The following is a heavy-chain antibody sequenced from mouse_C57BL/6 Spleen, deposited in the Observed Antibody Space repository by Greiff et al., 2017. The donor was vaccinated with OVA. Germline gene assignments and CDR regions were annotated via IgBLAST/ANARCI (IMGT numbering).Heavy chain of an antibody. CDR1: GFPITSGYY. D-gene: IGHD1-1*02. CDR3: AGDRGGYWYFDV. J-gene: IGHJ1*03. CDR2: ITHSGET. V-gene: IGHV12-3*01. Sequence: VHLVESGPGLVKPSQSLFLTCSITGFPITSGYYWIWIRQSPGKPLEWMGYITHSGETFYNPSLQSPISITRETSKNQFFLQLNSVTTEDTAMYYCAGDRGGYWYFDVWGTGTTVTVSS.